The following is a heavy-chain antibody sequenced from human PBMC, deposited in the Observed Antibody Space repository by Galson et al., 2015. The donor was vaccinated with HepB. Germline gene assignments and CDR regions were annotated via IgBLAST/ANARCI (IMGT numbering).Heavy chain of an antibody. CDR1: GFTFSRFG. CDR3: ARDHDVISGEYYRDY. D-gene: IGHD5-12*01. V-gene: IGHV3-33*01. J-gene: IGHJ4*02. CDR2: IWHDGSNT. Sequence: SLRLSCATSGFTFSRFGFHWVRQAPGKGLEWVAVIWHDGSNTYYADSVKGRFTISRDNSKNTLYLRMNSLRAEDTAVYYCARDHDVISGEYYRDYWGQGTLVTVSS.